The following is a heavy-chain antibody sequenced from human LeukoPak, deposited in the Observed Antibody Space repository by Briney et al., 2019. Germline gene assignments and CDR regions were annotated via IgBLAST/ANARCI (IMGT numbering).Heavy chain of an antibody. Sequence: GASVKVSCKASGYTFTSYYMHWVRQAPGQGLEWMGIINPSGGSTSYAQKFQGRVTMTRDTSTSTVYMELSSLRSEDTAVYYCARDVVEAYGWEPGNYWGQGTLVTVSS. D-gene: IGHD1-26*01. CDR2: INPSGGST. CDR3: ARDVVEAYGWEPGNY. CDR1: GYTFTSYY. J-gene: IGHJ4*02. V-gene: IGHV1-46*01.